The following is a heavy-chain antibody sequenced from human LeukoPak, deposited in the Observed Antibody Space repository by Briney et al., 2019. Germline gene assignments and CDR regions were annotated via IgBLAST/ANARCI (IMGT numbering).Heavy chain of an antibody. CDR1: GGTFSSYA. CDR3: ASGSYDSSGSFDP. Sequence: SVKVSRKASGGTFSSYAISWVRQAPGQGLEWMGGIIPIFGTANYARKFQGRVTITADESTSTAYMELSSLRSEDTAVYYCASGSYDSSGSFDPWGQGTLVTVSS. CDR2: IIPIFGTA. J-gene: IGHJ5*02. V-gene: IGHV1-69*01. D-gene: IGHD3-22*01.